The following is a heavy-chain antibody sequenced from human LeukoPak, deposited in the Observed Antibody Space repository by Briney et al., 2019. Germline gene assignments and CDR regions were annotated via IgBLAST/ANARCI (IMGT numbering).Heavy chain of an antibody. Sequence: SETLSLTCTVSGGSINSYYWSWIRQPPGKGLEWIGYIYYSGSTNYNPSLKSRVTISVHTSKNQFSLKLSSVTAADTAVYYCARQTGSGLFILPGGQGKLVTVSS. D-gene: IGHD3-10*01. V-gene: IGHV4-59*01. CDR1: GGSINSYY. CDR2: IYYSGST. CDR3: ARQTGSGLFILP. J-gene: IGHJ4*02.